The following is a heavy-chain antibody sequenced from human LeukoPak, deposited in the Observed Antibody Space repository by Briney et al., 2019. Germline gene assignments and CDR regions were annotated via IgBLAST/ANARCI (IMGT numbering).Heavy chain of an antibody. CDR3: ERDPRLHAFDI. J-gene: IGHJ3*02. V-gene: IGHV3-66*01. CDR2: IYSGGST. D-gene: IGHD3-16*01. Sequence: GGSLRLSCAASGFTVGSNYMSWGRQPPGKGLEWGSVIYSGGSTYYADSRKGRFTISRDSSKNTLYLQMNSLRGEDTAVYYCERDPRLHAFDIWGQATMVTVSS. CDR1: GFTVGSNY.